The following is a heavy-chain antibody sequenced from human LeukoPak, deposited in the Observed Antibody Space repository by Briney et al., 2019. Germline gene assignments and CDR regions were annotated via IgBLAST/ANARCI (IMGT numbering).Heavy chain of an antibody. CDR2: IKSGSTI. V-gene: IGHV3-11*01. CDR1: GFTFSDYY. J-gene: IGHJ4*02. Sequence: GGSLRLSCAASGFTFSDYYMSWIRQAPGKGLEWISYIKSGSTIYYADSVKGRFIISRDNAQNSLYLQMSSLRAEDTAVYYCARRADSSTGHTFDYWGQGTLVAVSS. D-gene: IGHD2-8*02. CDR3: ARRADSSTGHTFDY.